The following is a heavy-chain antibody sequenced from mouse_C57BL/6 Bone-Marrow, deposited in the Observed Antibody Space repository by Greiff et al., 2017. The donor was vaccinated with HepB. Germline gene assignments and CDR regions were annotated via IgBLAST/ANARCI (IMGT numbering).Heavy chain of an antibody. J-gene: IGHJ2*01. Sequence: QVQLQQSGAELVKPGASVKISCKASGYAFSSYWMNWVKQRPGKGLEWIGQIYPGDGDTNYSGKFKGKATLTADKSSSTAYMQLSSLTSEDSAVYFCARLGIKGLFDYWGQGTTLTVSS. CDR1: GYAFSSYW. D-gene: IGHD3-3*01. V-gene: IGHV1-80*01. CDR3: ARLGIKGLFDY. CDR2: IYPGDGDT.